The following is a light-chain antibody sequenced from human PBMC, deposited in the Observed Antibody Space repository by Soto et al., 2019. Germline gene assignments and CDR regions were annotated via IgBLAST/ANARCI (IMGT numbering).Light chain of an antibody. Sequence: QSVLTQPPSVSGAPGQRVTISCTGSSSNIGAGYDVHWYQQLPGTAPKLLIYGNSNRPSGVPDRFSGSKSGTSASLAITGLQAEDEADYCCQSYDSSLTLFGGGTKLTVL. CDR3: QSYDSSLTL. CDR1: SSNIGAGYD. CDR2: GNS. J-gene: IGLJ2*01. V-gene: IGLV1-40*01.